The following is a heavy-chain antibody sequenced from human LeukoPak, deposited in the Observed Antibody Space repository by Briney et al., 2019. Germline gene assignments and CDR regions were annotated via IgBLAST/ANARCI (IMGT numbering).Heavy chain of an antibody. CDR2: ISGSSSTI. CDR3: AAPFDY. CDR1: GFTFSSYS. Sequence: GGSLRLSCAASGFTFSSYSMNWVRQAPGKGLEWVSYISGSSSTIYYADSVKGRFTISRDNAKNSLYLQMNSLRAEDTAVYYCAAPFDYWGRGTLVTVSS. J-gene: IGHJ4*02. V-gene: IGHV3-48*01.